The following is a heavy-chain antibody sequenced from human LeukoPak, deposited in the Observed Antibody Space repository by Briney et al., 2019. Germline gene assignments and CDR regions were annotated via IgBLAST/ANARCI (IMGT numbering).Heavy chain of an antibody. CDR2: ISGSGGST. CDR3: AKLVEYQLLSRPDY. J-gene: IGHJ4*02. CDR1: GFTFSSYA. Sequence: PGRSLRLSCAASGFTFSSYAMSWVRQAPGKGLEWVSAISGSGGSTYYADSVKGRFTISRDNSKNTLYLQMNSLRAEDTAVYYCAKLVEYQLLSRPDYWGQGTLVTVSS. V-gene: IGHV3-23*01. D-gene: IGHD2-2*01.